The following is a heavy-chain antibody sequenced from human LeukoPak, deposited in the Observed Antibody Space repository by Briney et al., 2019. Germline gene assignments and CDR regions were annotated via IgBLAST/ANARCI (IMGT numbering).Heavy chain of an antibody. J-gene: IGHJ5*02. Sequence: SETLSLTCNVSGGSVNSGAFYWNWIRQHPGKGLEWIGYIYYSGSTSHNPSLKSRVTISVDTSKNQFSLKLSSVTAADTAVYYCARVVGIPLLWFGTTNDQRWFDPWGQGTLVTVSS. CDR1: GGSVNSGAFY. CDR3: ARVVGIPLLWFGTTNDQRWFDP. V-gene: IGHV4-61*08. CDR2: IYYSGST. D-gene: IGHD3-10*01.